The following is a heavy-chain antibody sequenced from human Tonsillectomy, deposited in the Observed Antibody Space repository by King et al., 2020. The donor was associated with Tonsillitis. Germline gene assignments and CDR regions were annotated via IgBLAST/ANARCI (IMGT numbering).Heavy chain of an antibody. J-gene: IGHJ4*02. Sequence: VQLVQSGAEVKKPGASVKVSCKASRYTFTDYFVHWVRQAPGQGLAWMGMIDPSADNIIYAHQFQDRVTMTKDTSTSTVYMDLSSLTSEDTAIYYCARGLGCSSHQGYGGQGTLVTVSS. D-gene: IGHD2-15*01. V-gene: IGHV1-46*01. CDR1: RYTFTDYF. CDR2: IDPSADNI. CDR3: ARGLGCSSHQGY.